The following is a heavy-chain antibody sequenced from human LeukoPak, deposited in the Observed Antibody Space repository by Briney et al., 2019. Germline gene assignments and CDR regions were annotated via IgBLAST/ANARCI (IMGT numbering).Heavy chain of an antibody. V-gene: IGHV4-34*01. CDR2: INHSGST. CDR1: GGSFSGYY. J-gene: IGHJ4*02. D-gene: IGHD3-10*01. CDR3: AREGEYYGSGSYCDY. Sequence: SSETLCLTCAVYGGSFSGYYWSWIRQPPGKGLEWMGEINHSGSTNYNPSLKSRVTISVDTSKNQFSLRLTSVTAADTAVYYCAREGEYYGSGSYCDYWGQGTLVTVSS.